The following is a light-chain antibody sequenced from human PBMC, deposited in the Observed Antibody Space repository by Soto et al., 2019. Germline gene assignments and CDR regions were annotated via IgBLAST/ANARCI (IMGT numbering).Light chain of an antibody. V-gene: IGLV2-14*01. J-gene: IGLJ1*01. CDR3: SSYRSSSTLYV. CDR1: SSDVGGYKY. CDR2: DVS. Sequence: QSALTQPASVSGSPGQSITISCTGTSSDVGGYKYVSRYQQHPGKAPKLMIYDVSNRPSGVSNRFSGSKSGNTASLNISGLQAEDEADYYCSSYRSSSTLYVFGTGTKVTVL.